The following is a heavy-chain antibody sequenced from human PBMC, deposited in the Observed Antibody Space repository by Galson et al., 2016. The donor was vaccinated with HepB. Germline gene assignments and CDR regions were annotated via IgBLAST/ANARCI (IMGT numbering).Heavy chain of an antibody. CDR2: IKNTGEST. J-gene: IGHJ4*02. Sequence: SLRLSCAVSGLTVSTYGMSWVRQAPGKGLEWVSGIKNTGESTYYADSVKGRFTISRDNSKSTLYLQMNSLGAEDTAVYYYAKASGYPNYWGQGTLVTVSS. V-gene: IGHV3-23*01. CDR1: GLTVSTYG. CDR3: AKASGYPNY. D-gene: IGHD6-25*01.